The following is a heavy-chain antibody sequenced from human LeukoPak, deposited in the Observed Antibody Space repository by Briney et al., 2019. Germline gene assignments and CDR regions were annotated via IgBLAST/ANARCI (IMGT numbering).Heavy chain of an antibody. V-gene: IGHV3-23*01. CDR3: AKIGYCSGGSCRENWFDP. CDR1: GFTFSSYA. D-gene: IGHD2-15*01. Sequence: GGSLRLSCAASGFTFSSYAMSWVRQAPGKGLEWVSAISGSGGSTYYADSVKGRFTISRDNSKNTLYLQMNSLRAEDTAVYYCAKIGYCSGGSCRENWFDPWGQGTLVTVPS. CDR2: ISGSGGST. J-gene: IGHJ5*02.